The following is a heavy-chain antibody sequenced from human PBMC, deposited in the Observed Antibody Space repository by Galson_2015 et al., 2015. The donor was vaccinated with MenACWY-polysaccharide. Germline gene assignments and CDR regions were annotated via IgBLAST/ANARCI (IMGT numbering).Heavy chain of an antibody. Sequence: SLRLSCAASGFTFSNYAMSWVRQAPGKGLEWVSTIGGSGSNTHYADSVKGRITISRDNSKNTLSLQMNSLRAEDTAVYYCARVRYSTGKYQFDYWGQGTLVAVSS. CDR1: GFTFSNYA. CDR2: IGGSGSNT. J-gene: IGHJ4*02. D-gene: IGHD2-2*01. CDR3: ARVRYSTGKYQFDY. V-gene: IGHV3-23*01.